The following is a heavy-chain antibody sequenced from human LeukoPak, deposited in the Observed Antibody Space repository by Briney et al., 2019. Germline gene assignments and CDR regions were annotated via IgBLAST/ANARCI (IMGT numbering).Heavy chain of an antibody. CDR2: ISSSGSYR. CDR3: ARGMTDYYYGSGNEVDY. V-gene: IGHV3-48*03. Sequence: GGSLRLSCAASGFPFSSYEMNWVRQAPGKGLEWVSYISSSGSYRYYADSVKGRFTISRDNAKNSLYLQMNSLRAEDTAVYYCARGMTDYYYGSGNEVDYWGQGTLVTVSS. D-gene: IGHD3-10*01. J-gene: IGHJ4*02. CDR1: GFPFSSYE.